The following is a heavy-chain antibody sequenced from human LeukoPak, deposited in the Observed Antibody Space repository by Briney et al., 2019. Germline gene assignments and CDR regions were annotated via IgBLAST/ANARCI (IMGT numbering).Heavy chain of an antibody. CDR1: GGSFSGYY. J-gene: IGHJ3*02. Sequence: SETLSLTCAVYGGSFSGYYWNWIRQSPGKGLEWIGEINHSGSTNYNPSLKSRVTISVDTSKNQFSLKLSSVTAADTAVYYCARYSVVVDAFDIWGQGTMVTVSS. V-gene: IGHV4-34*01. CDR2: INHSGST. CDR3: ARYSVVVDAFDI. D-gene: IGHD3-22*01.